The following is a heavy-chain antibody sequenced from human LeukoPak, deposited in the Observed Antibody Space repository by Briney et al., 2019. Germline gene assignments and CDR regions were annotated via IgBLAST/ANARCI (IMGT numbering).Heavy chain of an antibody. CDR3: ARDGLYCTSTNCYFDH. Sequence: PGGSLRLSCAASGFTFSTYSMNWVRQAPGKGLEWVSFISSGSTDIYYTDSVKGRFSVSRDNAKNSLYLQMNSLRAEDTAVYYCARDGLYCTSTNCYFDHLGQGTLVTVSS. CDR1: GFTFSTYS. CDR2: ISSGSTDI. J-gene: IGHJ4*02. D-gene: IGHD2-2*01. V-gene: IGHV3-21*01.